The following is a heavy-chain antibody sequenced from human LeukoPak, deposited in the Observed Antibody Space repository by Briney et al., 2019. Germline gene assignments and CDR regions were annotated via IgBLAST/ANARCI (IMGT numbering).Heavy chain of an antibody. J-gene: IGHJ4*02. CDR2: IRYDGSNK. CDR1: GFTFSSYG. CDR3: VSADRWFGELSVY. Sequence: PGGSLRLSCAASGFTFSSYGMHWVRQAPGKGLEGVAFIRYDGSNKDYADSVKGRVTISRDNVKNTLYLQMNSLRAEDTAVYYCVSADRWFGELSVYWGQGTLVTVSS. D-gene: IGHD3-10*01. V-gene: IGHV3-30*02.